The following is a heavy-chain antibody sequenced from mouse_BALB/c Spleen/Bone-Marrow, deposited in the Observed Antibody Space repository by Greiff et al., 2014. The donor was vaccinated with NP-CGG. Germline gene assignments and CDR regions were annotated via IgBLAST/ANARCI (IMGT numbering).Heavy chain of an antibody. Sequence: QVQLKDSGPGLVAPSQSLSITCTVSGFSLTGYGVHWVRQPPGKGLEWLGVIWAGGSTNYNSALMSRLSISKDNSKSQVFLKMNSLQTDDTAMYYCARDYDEWFAYWGQGTLVTVSA. V-gene: IGHV2-9*02. D-gene: IGHD2-12*01. J-gene: IGHJ3*01. CDR1: GFSLTGYG. CDR2: IWAGGST. CDR3: ARDYDEWFAY.